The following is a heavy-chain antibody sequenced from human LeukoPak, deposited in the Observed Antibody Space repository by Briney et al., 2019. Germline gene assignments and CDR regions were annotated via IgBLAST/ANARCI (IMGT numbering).Heavy chain of an antibody. CDR2: FDPEDGET. D-gene: IGHD3-22*01. CDR1: GYTLTELS. CDR3: SLTSSPHSSGYYLIGAFDI. Sequence: ASVKVSCKVSGYTLTELSMHWVRQAPGKGLEWMGGFDPEDGETIYAQKFQGRVTMTEDTSTDTAYMELSSLRSEDTAVYYCSLTSSPHSSGYYLIGAFDIWAKGQWSPSLQ. V-gene: IGHV1-24*01. J-gene: IGHJ3*02.